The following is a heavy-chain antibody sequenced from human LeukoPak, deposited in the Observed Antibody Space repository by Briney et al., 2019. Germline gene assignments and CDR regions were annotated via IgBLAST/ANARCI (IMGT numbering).Heavy chain of an antibody. J-gene: IGHJ4*02. CDR3: AAPGEDYGGYPFDY. Sequence: PGGSLRLSCAASGFTFSSYAMSWVRQAPGKGLEWVSAISGSGGSTYYADSVKGRFTISRDNSKNTLYLQMNSLRAEDTAVYYCAAPGEDYGGYPFDYWGQGTLVTVSS. CDR1: GFTFSSYA. CDR2: ISGSGGST. V-gene: IGHV3-23*01. D-gene: IGHD4-17*01.